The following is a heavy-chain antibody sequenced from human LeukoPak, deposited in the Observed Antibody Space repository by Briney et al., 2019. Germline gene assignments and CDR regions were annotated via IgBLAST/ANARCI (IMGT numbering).Heavy chain of an antibody. CDR1: GFTFSSYG. V-gene: IGHV3-23*01. CDR3: AKAPVTSCRGAYCYPFDS. CDR2: TSSSDAGT. Sequence: GGSLRLSCAASGFTFSSYGMSWVRQTPGKGLEWVAATSSSDAGTYHADSVRGRFTISRDNSKNTLYLQMNSLRAEDAAVYFCAKAPVTSCRGAYCYPFDSWDQGTLVTVSS. D-gene: IGHD2-21*01. J-gene: IGHJ4*02.